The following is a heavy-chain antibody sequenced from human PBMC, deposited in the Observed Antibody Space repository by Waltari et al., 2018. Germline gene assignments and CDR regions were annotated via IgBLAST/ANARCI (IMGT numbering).Heavy chain of an antibody. CDR2: IIPILGIA. V-gene: IGHV1-69*02. CDR3: ARYCSGGSCYDAFDI. CDR1: GGPFSSYT. Sequence: QVQLVQSGAEVKKPGSSLKVSCKASGGPFSSYTISGVRQAPGQGLEWMGRIIPILGIANYAQKCQGRVTITADKSTSTAYMELSSLRSEDTAVYYCARYCSGGSCYDAFDIWGQGTMVTVSS. J-gene: IGHJ3*02. D-gene: IGHD2-15*01.